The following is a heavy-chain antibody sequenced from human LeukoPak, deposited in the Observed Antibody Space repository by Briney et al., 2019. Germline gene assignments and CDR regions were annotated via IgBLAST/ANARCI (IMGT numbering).Heavy chain of an antibody. CDR3: ARYYYDSSGYMRGGYFDY. CDR2: IRYDGSNK. Sequence: PGGSLRLSWAVSGFIFSSYCMHWVSQAPGKVLEWVAVIRYDGSNKYYADSVKGRFTISRDISKNTLYLQMNSLRAEDTAVDYCARYYYDSSGYMRGGYFDYWGQGTLVTVSS. J-gene: IGHJ4*02. CDR1: GFIFSSYC. V-gene: IGHV3-33*01. D-gene: IGHD3-22*01.